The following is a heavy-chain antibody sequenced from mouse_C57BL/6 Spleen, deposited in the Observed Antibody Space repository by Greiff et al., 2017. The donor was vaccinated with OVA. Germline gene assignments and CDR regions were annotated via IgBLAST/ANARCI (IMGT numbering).Heavy chain of an antibody. CDR3: AREKGSSWYFDV. V-gene: IGHV1-64*01. CDR1: GYTFTSYW. CDR2: IHPNSGST. Sequence: VQLQQPGAELVKPGASVKLSCKASGYTFTSYWMHWVKQRPGQGLEWIGMIHPNSGSTNYNEKFKSKATLTVDKSSSTAYMHLSSQTSEDSAGYYCAREKGSSWYFDVWGTGTTVTVSA. J-gene: IGHJ1*03.